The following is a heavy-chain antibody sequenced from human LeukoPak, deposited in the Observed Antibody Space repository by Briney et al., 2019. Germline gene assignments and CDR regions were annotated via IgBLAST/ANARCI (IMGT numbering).Heavy chain of an antibody. J-gene: IGHJ4*02. CDR1: GGSISSGNYY. V-gene: IGHV4-61*02. Sequence: PSETLSLTCTVSGGSISSGNYYWSWIRQPAGKGLEWIGRIYTSGSTNYNPSLKSRVTISVDTSKNQFSLKLSSETAADTAVYYCASPRPYSSGWYYFDYWGQGTLVTVSS. CDR2: IYTSGST. D-gene: IGHD6-19*01. CDR3: ASPRPYSSGWYYFDY.